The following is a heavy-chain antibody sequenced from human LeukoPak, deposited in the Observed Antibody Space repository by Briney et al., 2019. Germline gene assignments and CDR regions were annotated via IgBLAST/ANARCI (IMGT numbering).Heavy chain of an antibody. J-gene: IGHJ4*02. Sequence: ASVKVSCKASGYTFTSYGISWVQQAPGQGLEWVGWISAYNGNTNYAQKLQGRVTMTTDTSTSTAYMELRSLGSDDTAVYYCARDRGYYDYIWGSYRLHFDYWGQGTLVTVSS. D-gene: IGHD3-16*02. CDR3: ARDRGYYDYIWGSYRLHFDY. CDR1: GYTFTSYG. CDR2: ISAYNGNT. V-gene: IGHV1-18*01.